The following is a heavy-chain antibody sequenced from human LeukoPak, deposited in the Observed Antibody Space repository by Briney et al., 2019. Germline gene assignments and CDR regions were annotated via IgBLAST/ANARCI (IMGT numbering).Heavy chain of an antibody. CDR2: MNPNSGNT. D-gene: IGHD2/OR15-2a*01. CDR1: GYTFTSYD. V-gene: IGHV1-8*01. J-gene: IGHJ4*02. Sequence: ASVKVSCKASGYTFTSYDINWVRQATGQGLEWMGWMNPNSGNTGYAQKFQGRVTITADESTSTAYMELSSLRSEDTAVYYCAATLSGGAKRLFYFDYWGQGTLVTVSP. CDR3: AATLSGGAKRLFYFDY.